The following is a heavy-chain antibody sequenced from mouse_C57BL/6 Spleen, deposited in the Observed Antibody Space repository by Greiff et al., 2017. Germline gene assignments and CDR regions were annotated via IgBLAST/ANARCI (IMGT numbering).Heavy chain of an antibody. V-gene: IGHV1-82*01. CDR1: GYAFSSSW. CDR3: AREDITTVVAFDY. D-gene: IGHD1-1*01. J-gene: IGHJ2*01. CDR2: IYPGDGDT. Sequence: QVQLQQSGPELVKPGASVKISCKASGYAFSSSWMNWVKQRPGKGLEWIGRIYPGDGDTNYNGKFKGKATLTADKSSSTAYMQLSSLTSEDSAVYFCAREDITTVVAFDYWGQGTTLTVSS.